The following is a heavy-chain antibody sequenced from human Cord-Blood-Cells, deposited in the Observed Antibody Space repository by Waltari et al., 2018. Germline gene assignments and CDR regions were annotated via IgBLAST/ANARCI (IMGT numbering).Heavy chain of an antibody. Sequence: QLQLQESGPGLVKPSETLSLTCTVSGGPISSSSYYWGWIRQPPGKGLEWIGSIYYSGSTYYNPSLKSRVTISVDTSKNQFSLKLSSVTAADTAVYYCARHDMVRGVLIDYWGQGTLVTVSS. CDR3: ARHDMVRGVLIDY. V-gene: IGHV4-39*07. J-gene: IGHJ4*02. CDR1: GGPISSSSYY. D-gene: IGHD3-10*01. CDR2: IYYSGST.